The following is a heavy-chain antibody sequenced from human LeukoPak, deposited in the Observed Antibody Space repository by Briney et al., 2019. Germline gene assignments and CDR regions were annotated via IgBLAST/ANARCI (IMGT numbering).Heavy chain of an antibody. V-gene: IGHV4-59*12. Sequence: SETLSLTCTVSGGSLSSYYWSWIRQPPGKGLEWIGYIYYSGSTYYNPSLKRRVAISEDTSGKQFSLRLGSVTAADTAVYFCARVGSGLNLYYFDYWGQGILVTVSS. D-gene: IGHD3-3*01. J-gene: IGHJ4*02. CDR1: GGSLSSYY. CDR2: IYYSGST. CDR3: ARVGSGLNLYYFDY.